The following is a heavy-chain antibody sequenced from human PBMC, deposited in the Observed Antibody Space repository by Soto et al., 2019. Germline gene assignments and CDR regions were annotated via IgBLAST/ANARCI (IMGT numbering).Heavy chain of an antibody. Sequence: QITLKESGPTLVRPTQTLTLTCAFSGFSLSTSGVGVGWIRQPPGKALEWLAVIYWDDSKHYSPSLRSRLTITKDTSKTQVVLTMTNMDPMDTVTYYCAHKGPEDWPLDYWGQGTLVTVSS. CDR2: IYWDDSK. CDR1: GFSLSTSGVG. J-gene: IGHJ4*02. CDR3: AHKGPEDWPLDY. V-gene: IGHV2-5*02. D-gene: IGHD3-9*01.